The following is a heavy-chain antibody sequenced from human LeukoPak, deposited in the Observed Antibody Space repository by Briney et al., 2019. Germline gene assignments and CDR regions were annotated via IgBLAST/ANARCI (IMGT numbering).Heavy chain of an antibody. CDR1: GGSISTYY. CDR3: ASGPGDYVWGSYSGY. CDR2: IYYSGTT. V-gene: IGHV4-59*01. Sequence: SKTLSLTCTVSGGSISTYYWNWIRQPPGKGLEWIGYIYYSGTTNYNPSLKSRVSMSVDTSKNQFSLKLSSVTAADTAVYYCASGPGDYVWGSYSGYWGQGTLVTVSS. D-gene: IGHD3-16*01. J-gene: IGHJ4*02.